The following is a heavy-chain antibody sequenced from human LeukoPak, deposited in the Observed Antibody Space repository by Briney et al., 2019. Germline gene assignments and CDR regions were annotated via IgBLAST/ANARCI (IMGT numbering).Heavy chain of an antibody. D-gene: IGHD3-22*01. CDR1: GYTFTSYD. CDR3: ARFDPRYYYDSSGYYFDF. J-gene: IGHJ4*02. Sequence: ASVKVSCKASGYTFTSYDINWVRQATGQGLEWMGWMTPNSGNTGYAQKFQGRVTMTRNTSISRAYMEQSSLRSEDTAVYYCARFDPRYYYDSSGYYFDFWGQGTLVTVSS. CDR2: MTPNSGNT. V-gene: IGHV1-8*01.